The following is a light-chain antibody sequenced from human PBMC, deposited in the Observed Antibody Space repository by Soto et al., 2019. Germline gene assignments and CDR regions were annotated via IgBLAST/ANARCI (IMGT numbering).Light chain of an antibody. V-gene: IGKV3-20*01. CDR1: QSVSSIY. CDR3: HQYGSSLPVT. Sequence: EIVLTQSPGTLSLSPGERATLSCRASQSVSSIYFAWYQQKRGQAPRLLIYGVSSRATGIPDRLSGSGSGTDFTLTISRLEPEDFAVYYCHQYGSSLPVTFGQGTRLEIK. J-gene: IGKJ5*01. CDR2: GVS.